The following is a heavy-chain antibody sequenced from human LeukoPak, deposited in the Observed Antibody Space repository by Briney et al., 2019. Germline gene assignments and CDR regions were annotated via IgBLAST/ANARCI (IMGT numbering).Heavy chain of an antibody. V-gene: IGHV3-30*02. CDR1: GFTFSSYG. Sequence: PGGSLRLSCAASGFTFSSYGMHWVRQAPGKGLEWVAFIRYDGSNKYHADSVKGRFTISRDSSKNTLYLEMNSLRAEDTAVYYCAKDVRRSSWYVGYFDLWGRGTLVTVFS. CDR3: AKDVRRSSWYVGYFDL. D-gene: IGHD6-13*01. J-gene: IGHJ2*01. CDR2: IRYDGSNK.